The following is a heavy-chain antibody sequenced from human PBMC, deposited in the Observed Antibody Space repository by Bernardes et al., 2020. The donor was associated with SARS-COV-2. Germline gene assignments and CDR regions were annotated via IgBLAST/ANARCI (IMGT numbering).Heavy chain of an antibody. V-gene: IGHV4-59*01. CDR1: GGSISSYH. J-gene: IGHJ3*02. CDR3: AREGYYDSSGYYHEDAFDI. CDR2: IYYSRST. D-gene: IGHD3-22*01. Sequence: SETLSLTCTVSGGSISSYHWNWIRQPPGKGLEWIGYIYYSRSTNYNPSLKSRVTISVDTSKNQFSLKLTSVTAADTAVYYCAREGYYDSSGYYHEDAFDIWGQGTMVTVSS.